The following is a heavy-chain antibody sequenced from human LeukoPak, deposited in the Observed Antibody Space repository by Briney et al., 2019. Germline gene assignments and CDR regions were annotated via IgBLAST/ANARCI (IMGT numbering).Heavy chain of an antibody. CDR2: ISYDGSNK. Sequence: GGSLRLSCAASGFTFSSYAMHWVRQAPAKGLEWVAVISYDGSNKYYADSVKGRFTISRDNSKNTLYLQMNSLRADDTAVYYCARGVVVTAPNDYWGQGTLVTVCS. D-gene: IGHD2-21*02. CDR1: GFTFSSYA. CDR3: ARGVVVTAPNDY. J-gene: IGHJ4*02. V-gene: IGHV3-30*04.